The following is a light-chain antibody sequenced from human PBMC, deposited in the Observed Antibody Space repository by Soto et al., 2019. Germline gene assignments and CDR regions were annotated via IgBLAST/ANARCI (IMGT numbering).Light chain of an antibody. V-gene: IGKV1-5*01. CDR2: DAS. Sequence: DIQMTQSPSTLSAFVGDRVTITCRASQTISGWLAWYQQKPGKAPKLLIYDASSLESGVPSRFSGSGSGTEFTLTISSLQPDDFATYYCQQYNSYSRTFGQGTKVDIK. CDR3: QQYNSYSRT. CDR1: QTISGW. J-gene: IGKJ1*01.